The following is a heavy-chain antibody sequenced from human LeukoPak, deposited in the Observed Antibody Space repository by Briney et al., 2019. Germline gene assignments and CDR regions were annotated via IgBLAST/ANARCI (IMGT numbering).Heavy chain of an antibody. D-gene: IGHD6-13*01. Sequence: GGSLRLSCEVSGFTLSRYSMNWVRQAPGKGPEWVSAISTDSDYIYYGDSVKGRFTVSRDNAKNSLYLQMNSLRAEDTALYYCVRASYSSTWYLDSLGQGALVIVSS. CDR2: ISTDSDYI. CDR3: VRASYSSTWYLDS. CDR1: GFTLSRYS. J-gene: IGHJ4*02. V-gene: IGHV3-21*01.